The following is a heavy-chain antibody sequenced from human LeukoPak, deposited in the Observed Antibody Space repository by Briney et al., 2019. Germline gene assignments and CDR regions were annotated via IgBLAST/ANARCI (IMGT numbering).Heavy chain of an antibody. CDR3: AREGELAYCGGDCYYYYMDV. CDR2: ISGSGGST. V-gene: IGHV3-23*01. J-gene: IGHJ6*03. D-gene: IGHD2-21*01. Sequence: GGSLRLSCAASGFTFSSYAMSWVRQAPGKGLEWVSAISGSGGSTYYADSVKGRFTISRDNSKNTLYLQMNSLRAEDTAVYYCAREGELAYCGGDCYYYYMDVWGKGTTVTVSS. CDR1: GFTFSSYA.